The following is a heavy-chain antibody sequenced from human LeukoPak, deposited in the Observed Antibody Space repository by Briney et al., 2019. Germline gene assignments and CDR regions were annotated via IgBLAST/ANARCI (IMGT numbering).Heavy chain of an antibody. Sequence: KPGESLKICCKGSGYSFTSYWIGWVRQMPGKGLEWMGIIYPGDSDTRYSPSFQGQVTISADKSISTAYLQWSSLKASDTAMYYCARMGRSSPSGSYFDYWGQGTLVTVSS. CDR3: ARMGRSSPSGSYFDY. V-gene: IGHV5-51*01. CDR1: GYSFTSYW. J-gene: IGHJ4*02. D-gene: IGHD6-6*01. CDR2: IYPGDSDT.